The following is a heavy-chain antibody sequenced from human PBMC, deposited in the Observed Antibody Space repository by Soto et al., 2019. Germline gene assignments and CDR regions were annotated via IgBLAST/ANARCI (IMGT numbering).Heavy chain of an antibody. D-gene: IGHD3-22*01. Sequence: SETLSLTCAVYGGSFSGYYWSWIRQPPGKGLEWIGEINHSGSTNYNPSLKSRVTISVDTSKNQFSLKLSSVTAADTAVYYCARGRRRGAYYYDSSGYYSYFDYWGQGTLVTVSS. V-gene: IGHV4-34*01. CDR2: INHSGST. J-gene: IGHJ4*02. CDR3: ARGRRRGAYYYDSSGYYSYFDY. CDR1: GGSFSGYY.